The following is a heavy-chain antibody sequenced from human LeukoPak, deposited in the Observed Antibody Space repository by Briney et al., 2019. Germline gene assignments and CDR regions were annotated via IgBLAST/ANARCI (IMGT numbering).Heavy chain of an antibody. J-gene: IGHJ4*02. V-gene: IGHV4-61*01. CDR1: GGSFSSDSHY. CDR2: IYYSGST. D-gene: IGHD5-18*01. Sequence: SETLSLTCTVSGGSFSSDSHYWRWIRQPPGKGLEWIGYIYYSGSTNYNPSLKSRVTISLDTSKNQFSLKLSSVTAADTAVYYCARVYSYALDYWGQGTLVTVSS. CDR3: ARVYSYALDY.